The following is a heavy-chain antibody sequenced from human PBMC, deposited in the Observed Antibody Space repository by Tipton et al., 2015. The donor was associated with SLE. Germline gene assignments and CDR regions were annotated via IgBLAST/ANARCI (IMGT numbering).Heavy chain of an antibody. D-gene: IGHD6-13*01. J-gene: IGHJ4*02. CDR2: MNPNSGNT. Sequence: QSGPEVKKPGASVKVSCKASGYTFTSYDINWVRQATGQGLEWMGWMNPNSGNTGYAQKFQGRVTMTRNTSISTAYMELSSLRSEDTAVYYWARGAMYSISWYLGNYWGQGTLVTVSS. V-gene: IGHV1-8*01. CDR3: ARGAMYSISWYLGNY. CDR1: GYTFTSYD.